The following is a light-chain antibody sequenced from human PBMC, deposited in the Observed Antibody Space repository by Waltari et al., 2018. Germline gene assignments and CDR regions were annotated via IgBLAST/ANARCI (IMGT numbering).Light chain of an antibody. Sequence: EIVLTQSPATRSVSLGERATLPCRASQSVYTNLAWYQQRPGQAPRLLIYGASTRGTDIPARFSGSGSGTEFTLTITTLQSEDFAVYYCQQYNKWPLTFGGGTKVEI. CDR2: GAS. V-gene: IGKV3D-15*01. CDR1: QSVYTN. J-gene: IGKJ4*01. CDR3: QQYNKWPLT.